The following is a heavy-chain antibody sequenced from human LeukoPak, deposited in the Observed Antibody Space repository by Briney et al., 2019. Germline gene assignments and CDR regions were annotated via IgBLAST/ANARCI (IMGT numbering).Heavy chain of an antibody. V-gene: IGHV3-30*02. J-gene: IGHJ4*02. CDR2: IRSDGSDK. D-gene: IGHD1-26*01. CDR1: GFTFSNYG. Sequence: GGSLRLSCAASGFTFSNYGIHWVRQAPGRGLEWVAFIRSDGSDKYYVDSVKGRFTISRDNSKNTLYLQMNSLRAEDTAVYYCARGSQDFDYWGQGTLVTVSS. CDR3: ARGSQDFDY.